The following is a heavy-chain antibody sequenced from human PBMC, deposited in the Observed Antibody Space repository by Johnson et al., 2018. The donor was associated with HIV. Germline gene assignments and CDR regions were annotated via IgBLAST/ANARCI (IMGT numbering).Heavy chain of an antibody. J-gene: IGHJ3*02. CDR2: ISWNSGSI. CDR1: GFTFDDYA. D-gene: IGHD5-24*01. Sequence: DVQLVESGGGLVQPGRSLRLSCAASGFTFDDYAMHWVRQAPGKGLEWVSGISWNSGSIGYADSVKGRFTISRDNAKNTLYLQMNSLRAEDTAVYYCAKDQEWLQLNWGSQDIWGQGTMVTVSS. CDR3: AKDQEWLQLNWGSQDI. V-gene: IGHV3-9*01.